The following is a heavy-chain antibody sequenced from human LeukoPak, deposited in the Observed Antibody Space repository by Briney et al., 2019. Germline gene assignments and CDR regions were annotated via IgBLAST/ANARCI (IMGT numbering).Heavy chain of an antibody. CDR3: ARGRLARSPYFDY. Sequence: SETLSLTCTVSGGSISSGSYYWSWIRQPAGKGLEWIGRIYTSGSTNYNPSLKSRVTISVETSKNQFSLNLSSVTAADTAVYYCARGRLARSPYFDYWGQGTLVTVSS. V-gene: IGHV4-61*02. CDR2: IYTSGST. CDR1: GGSISSGSYY. J-gene: IGHJ4*02. D-gene: IGHD6-19*01.